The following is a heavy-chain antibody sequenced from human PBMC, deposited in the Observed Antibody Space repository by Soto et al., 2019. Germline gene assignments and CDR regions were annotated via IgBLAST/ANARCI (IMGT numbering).Heavy chain of an antibody. CDR2: ISAYNGNT. Sequence: ASVKVSCKASGYTFTSYGISWVRQAPGQGLEWMGWISAYNGNTNYAQKLQGRVTMTTDTSTSTAYMELRSLRSDDTAVYYCARDALYYSSGWCRYYYYGMDVWGQGTTVTVSS. J-gene: IGHJ6*02. V-gene: IGHV1-18*01. CDR1: GYTFTSYG. CDR3: ARDALYYSSGWCRYYYYGMDV. D-gene: IGHD6-19*01.